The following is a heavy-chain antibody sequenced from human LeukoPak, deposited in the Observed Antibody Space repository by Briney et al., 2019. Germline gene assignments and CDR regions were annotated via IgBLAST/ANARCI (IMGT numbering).Heavy chain of an antibody. Sequence: PSETLSLTCAVYGGSFSGYYWSWIRQPPGKGLEWIGEINHSGSTNYSPSLKSRVTISVDTSKNQFSLKLSSVTAADTAVYYCARSLTYDFWSGINHSGEWFDPWGQGTLVTVSS. CDR3: ARSLTYDFWSGINHSGEWFDP. D-gene: IGHD3-3*01. V-gene: IGHV4-34*01. J-gene: IGHJ5*02. CDR2: INHSGST. CDR1: GGSFSGYY.